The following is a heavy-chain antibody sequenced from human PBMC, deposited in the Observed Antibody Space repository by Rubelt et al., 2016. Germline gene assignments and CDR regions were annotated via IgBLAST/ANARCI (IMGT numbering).Heavy chain of an antibody. D-gene: IGHD3-22*01. J-gene: IGHJ4*02. V-gene: IGHV2-5*02. CDR3: AHRGYYDSRGYYIFDY. Sequence: QITLKESGPTLVKPTQTLTLTCTFSGFSLSTNGVAVGWIRQPPGKALECLALIYWDGDKRYSPSLTSRITVTKDTSTHQVVLTMTNVDPVDTATYFCAHRGYYDSRGYYIFDYWGQGTLVTVSS. CDR1: GFSLSTNGVA. CDR2: IYWDGDK.